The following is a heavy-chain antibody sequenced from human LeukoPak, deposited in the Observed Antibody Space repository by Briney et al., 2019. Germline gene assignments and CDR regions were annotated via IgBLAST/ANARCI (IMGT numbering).Heavy chain of an antibody. CDR1: GGSISSSSYY. Sequence: SETLSLTWTVSGGSISSSSYYWGWIRQPPGKGLEWIGSIYYSGSTYYNPSLNSRVTISVDTSKNQFSLKPSSVTAADTAVYYCARPGGNSARFDYWGQGTLVTVSS. CDR2: IYYSGST. CDR3: ARPGGNSARFDY. V-gene: IGHV4-39*01. D-gene: IGHD4-23*01. J-gene: IGHJ4*02.